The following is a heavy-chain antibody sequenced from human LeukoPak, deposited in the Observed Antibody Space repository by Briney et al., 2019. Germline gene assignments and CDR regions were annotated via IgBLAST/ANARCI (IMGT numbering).Heavy chain of an antibody. CDR1: GFTFSSYG. V-gene: IGHV3-30*03. CDR3: AAHTSAGTWASDI. J-gene: IGHJ3*02. Sequence: GRSLRLSCAASGFTFSSYGMHWVRQAPGKGLEWVAVISYDGSNKYYADSVKGRFTISRDNSKNTLYLQMNSLRAEDTAVYYCAAHTSAGTWASDIWGQGTMVTVSS. CDR2: ISYDGSNK. D-gene: IGHD6-13*01.